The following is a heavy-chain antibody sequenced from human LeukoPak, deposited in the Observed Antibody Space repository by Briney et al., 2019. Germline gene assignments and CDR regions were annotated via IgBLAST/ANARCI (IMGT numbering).Heavy chain of an antibody. CDR2: MNPNSGNT. J-gene: IGHJ4*02. CDR1: GYTFTSYD. CDR3: ARGPEGSGSYMVDY. Sequence: ASVKVSCKASGYTFTSYDINWVRQATGQGLEWMGWMNPNSGNTGYAQKFQGRVTITRNTSISTAYMELSSLRSEDTAVYYCARGPEGSGSYMVDYWGQGTLVTVSS. V-gene: IGHV1-8*03. D-gene: IGHD1-26*01.